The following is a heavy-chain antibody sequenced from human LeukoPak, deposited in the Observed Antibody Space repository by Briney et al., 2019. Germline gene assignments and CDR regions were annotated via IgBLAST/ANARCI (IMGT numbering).Heavy chain of an antibody. CDR1: GGSFSGYY. D-gene: IGHD3-10*01. CDR2: INHSGST. V-gene: IGHV4-34*01. J-gene: IGHJ5*02. Sequence: SETLSLTCAVYGGSFSGYYWSWIRQPPGKGLEWIGEINHSGSTNYNPSLKSRVTISVDTSKNQFSLKLSSVTAADTAVYYCARSVRCSYGSGSYYNNWFDPWGQGTLVTVSS. CDR3: ARSVRCSYGSGSYYNNWFDP.